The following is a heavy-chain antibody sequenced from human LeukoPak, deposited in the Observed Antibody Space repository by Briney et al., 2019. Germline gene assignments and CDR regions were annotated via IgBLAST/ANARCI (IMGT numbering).Heavy chain of an antibody. J-gene: IGHJ6*03. D-gene: IGHD2-2*01. CDR3: AKDGVVVVPAASPYYYYTDV. V-gene: IGHV3-30*02. CDR2: IRYDGSNK. Sequence: PGGSLRLSCAASGFTFSSYGMHWVRQAPGKGLEWVAFIRYDGSNKYYADSVKGRFTISRDNSKNTLYLQMNSLRAEDTAVYYCAKDGVVVVPAASPYYYYTDVWGKGTTVTVSS. CDR1: GFTFSSYG.